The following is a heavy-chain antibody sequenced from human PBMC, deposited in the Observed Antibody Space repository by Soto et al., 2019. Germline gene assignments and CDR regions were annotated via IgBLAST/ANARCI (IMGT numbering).Heavy chain of an antibody. V-gene: IGHV1-69*01. D-gene: IGHD2-15*01. Sequence: QLQLVQSGTEVKEPGSSVKVSCKASGGTFSTSSFVWVRQGPGQGLEWMGGIIPIFTRTNFAQKFHGRVTFSADESTRTTYMELRSLTSGDTAIYYCARDVVRSTAGDSWGQGTLVSVSS. CDR1: GGTFSTSS. J-gene: IGHJ4*02. CDR3: ARDVVRSTAGDS. CDR2: IIPIFTRT.